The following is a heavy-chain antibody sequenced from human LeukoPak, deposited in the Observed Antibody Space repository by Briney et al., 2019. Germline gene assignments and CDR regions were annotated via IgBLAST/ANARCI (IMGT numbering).Heavy chain of an antibody. V-gene: IGHV1-2*02. J-gene: IGHJ3*02. CDR1: GYTFTDYY. D-gene: IGHD3-3*01. CDR2: INPNSGGT. CDR3: ARADPDDFWSGYRPNGAFDI. Sequence: RASVKVPCKASGYTFTDYYMHWVRQAPGQGLEWMGWINPNSGGTNYAQKFQGRVTMTRDTSISTAYMELSRLRSDDTAVYYCARADPDDFWSGYRPNGAFDIWGQGTMVTVS.